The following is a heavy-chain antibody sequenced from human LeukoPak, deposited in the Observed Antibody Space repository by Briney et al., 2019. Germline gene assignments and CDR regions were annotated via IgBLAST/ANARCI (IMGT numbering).Heavy chain of an antibody. CDR3: ARETIFGVVRGPGGLDP. D-gene: IGHD3-3*01. J-gene: IGHJ5*02. CDR1: GGSISSHY. CDR2: IYYSGST. V-gene: IGHV4-59*11. Sequence: SETLSLTCTVSGGSISSHYWSWIRQPPGKGLEWIGYIYYSGSTNCNPSLKSRVTISVDTSKNQFSLKLSSVTAADTAVYYCARETIFGVVRGPGGLDPWGQGTLVTVSS.